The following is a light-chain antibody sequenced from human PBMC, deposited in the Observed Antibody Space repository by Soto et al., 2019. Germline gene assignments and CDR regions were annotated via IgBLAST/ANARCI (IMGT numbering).Light chain of an antibody. CDR3: QQRKYWPPLT. CDR2: DAS. Sequence: ETVLTQSPATLSLSPGETATLSCRASQNVDIYLAWYQQKPGQASRLLIYDASNRATGIPARFSGSGSGTDFTLTISSLEPEDFAVYYCQQRKYWPPLTFGQGTRLE. V-gene: IGKV3-11*01. CDR1: QNVDIY. J-gene: IGKJ5*01.